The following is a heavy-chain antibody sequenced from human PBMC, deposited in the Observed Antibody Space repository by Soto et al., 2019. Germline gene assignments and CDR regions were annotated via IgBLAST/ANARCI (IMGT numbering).Heavy chain of an antibody. Sequence: QVQLVQSGAEVKKPGSSVKVSCKASGGTFSSYAISWVRQAPGQGLEWMGGIIPIFGTANYAQKFQGRVTITADESTSTGYMELSSLRSEDTAVYYCARSQGYCSSTSCYGRGYYYYGMDVWGQGTTVTVSS. CDR2: IIPIFGTA. J-gene: IGHJ6*02. V-gene: IGHV1-69*01. D-gene: IGHD2-2*01. CDR3: ARSQGYCSSTSCYGRGYYYYGMDV. CDR1: GGTFSSYA.